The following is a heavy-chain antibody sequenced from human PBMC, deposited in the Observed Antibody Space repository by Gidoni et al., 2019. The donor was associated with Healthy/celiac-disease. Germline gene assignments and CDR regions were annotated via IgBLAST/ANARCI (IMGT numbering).Heavy chain of an antibody. CDR1: GYPFTSYY. CDR2: INPSGGST. D-gene: IGHD2-2*01. V-gene: IGHV1-46*01. CDR3: SGSTGAFDI. J-gene: IGHJ3*02. Sequence: QVQLVQSGAEVTKPGSSVTVSCQASGYPFTSYYMHWVRQDPGQGLEWMGIINPSGGSTSYAQKFQGRVTMTRDTSTSTVYMELSSVRSEDTAVYYCSGSTGAFDIWGQGTMVTVSS.